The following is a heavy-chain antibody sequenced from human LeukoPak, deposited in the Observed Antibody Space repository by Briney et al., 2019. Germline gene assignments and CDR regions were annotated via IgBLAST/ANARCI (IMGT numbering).Heavy chain of an antibody. V-gene: IGHV3-23*01. CDR1: GFMFTSYA. Sequence: GGSLRLSCAASGFMFTSYAMSWVRQAPGKGLEWVAAISGGGTTTYYADSVKGRFTISRDTSKKTLYLDMNSLRAEDTAIYYCAKELVAAAGLYFDYWGQGTLVTVSS. CDR3: AKELVAAAGLYFDY. CDR2: ISGGGTTT. D-gene: IGHD6-13*01. J-gene: IGHJ4*02.